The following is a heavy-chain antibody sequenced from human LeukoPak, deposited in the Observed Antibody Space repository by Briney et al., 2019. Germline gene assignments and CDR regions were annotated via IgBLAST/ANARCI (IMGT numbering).Heavy chain of an antibody. Sequence: SETLSLTCAVYGGSFRGYYWSWIRQPPGKGLEWIGEINHSGSTNYNPSLKSRVTISVDTSKNQFSLKLSSVTAADTAVYYCARGRYFDWLLSYYFDYWGQGTLVTVSS. J-gene: IGHJ4*02. V-gene: IGHV4-34*01. D-gene: IGHD3-9*01. CDR2: INHSGST. CDR3: ARGRYFDWLLSYYFDY. CDR1: GGSFRGYY.